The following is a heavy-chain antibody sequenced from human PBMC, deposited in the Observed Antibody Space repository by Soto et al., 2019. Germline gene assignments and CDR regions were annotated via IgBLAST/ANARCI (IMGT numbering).Heavy chain of an antibody. D-gene: IGHD6-13*01. CDR1: GGSISSGGYY. J-gene: IGHJ4*02. V-gene: IGHV4-31*03. Sequence: TLSLTCTVSGGSISSGGYYWSWIRQHPGKGLEWIGYIYYSGSTYYTPSLKSRVTISVDTSKNQFSLKLSSVTAADTAVYYCAREVQPPYYFDYWGQGTLVTVSS. CDR3: AREVQPPYYFDY. CDR2: IYYSGST.